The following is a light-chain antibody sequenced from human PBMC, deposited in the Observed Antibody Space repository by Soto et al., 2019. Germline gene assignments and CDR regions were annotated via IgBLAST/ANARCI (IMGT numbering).Light chain of an antibody. CDR2: KDI. Sequence: SYELTQTPSVSVSPGQTARITCSGDALPKQNAYWYQQKPGQAPVLVIYKDIERPSGIPERFSGSSSGTTVTLTISRVQAEDEADYYCQSADNSGIYYVFATGIKLTVL. V-gene: IGLV3-25*03. J-gene: IGLJ1*01. CDR3: QSADNSGIYYV. CDR1: ALPKQN.